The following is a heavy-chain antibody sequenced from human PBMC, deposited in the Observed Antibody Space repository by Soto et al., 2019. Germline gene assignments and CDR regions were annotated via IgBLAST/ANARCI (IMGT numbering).Heavy chain of an antibody. D-gene: IGHD2-15*01. V-gene: IGHV3-66*01. Sequence: EVQLVESGGGLVQPGGSLRLSCVASGFTVTEIYMHWVRQAPGKGLEWVSVIYNEFTDYADSVRGRFSISTDSSKNALYLQIYSLRSVDSADYYCVSEPRYCSCGSCSILVDAFDIWGQGTMVTVSS. J-gene: IGHJ3*02. CDR3: VSEPRYCSCGSCSILVDAFDI. CDR2: IYNEFT. CDR1: GFTVTEIY.